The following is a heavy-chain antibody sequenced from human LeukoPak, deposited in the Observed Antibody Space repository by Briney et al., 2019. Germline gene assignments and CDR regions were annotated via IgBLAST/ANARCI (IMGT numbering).Heavy chain of an antibody. D-gene: IGHD4-17*01. J-gene: IGHJ3*02. CDR1: GFTFSTYS. Sequence: GGSRRLSCAASGFTFSTYSMNWVRQAPGKGLEWVSSISSSSSYIYYADSVKGRFTISRDNAKNTLYLQMNSLRAEDTAVYYCARLPTYGDYGNHAFDIWGQGTMVTVSS. CDR2: ISSSSSYI. V-gene: IGHV3-21*01. CDR3: ARLPTYGDYGNHAFDI.